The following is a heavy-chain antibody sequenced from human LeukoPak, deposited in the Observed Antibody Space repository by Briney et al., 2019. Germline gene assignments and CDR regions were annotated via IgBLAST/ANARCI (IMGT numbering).Heavy chain of an antibody. CDR2: TYYRSKWYN. Sequence: SQTLSLTCAISGDSVSSNSAAWNWIRQSPSRGLEWLGRTYYRSKWYNEYAVSVKSRLTINPDTSKNQFSLRLNSVTPEDTAVYYCAKEGEIGTTFAWFDPWGQGTLVTVSS. D-gene: IGHD1-7*01. V-gene: IGHV6-1*01. J-gene: IGHJ5*02. CDR1: GDSVSSNSAA. CDR3: AKEGEIGTTFAWFDP.